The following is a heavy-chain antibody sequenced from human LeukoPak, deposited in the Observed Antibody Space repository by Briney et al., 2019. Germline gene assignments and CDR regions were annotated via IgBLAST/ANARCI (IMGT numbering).Heavy chain of an antibody. CDR3: ARGISTYYDFWSGYYTGRFNWFDP. J-gene: IGHJ5*02. V-gene: IGHV5-51*01. Sequence: GESLKISCKGSGYSFTSYWIGWVRQMPGKGLEWMGIIYPGDSDTRYSPSFQGQVTISADKSISTAYLQWSSLKASDTTMYYCARGISTYYDFWSGYYTGRFNWFDPWGQGTLVTVSS. CDR1: GYSFTSYW. D-gene: IGHD3-3*01. CDR2: IYPGDSDT.